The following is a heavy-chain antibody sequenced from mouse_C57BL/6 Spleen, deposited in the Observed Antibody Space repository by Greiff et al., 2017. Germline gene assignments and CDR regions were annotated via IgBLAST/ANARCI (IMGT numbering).Heavy chain of an antibody. CDR1: GYSITSGYY. Sequence: EVKLMESGPGLVKPSQSLSLSCSVTGYSITSGYYWNWIRQPPGNKLEWMCYISYDGSNNYNPSLKNRISITRDTSKNQFFLKLNSVTTEETAAYYCAGGNYGSGWCFDVWGTGTTVTVSS. CDR2: ISYDGSN. D-gene: IGHD1-1*01. V-gene: IGHV3-6*01. J-gene: IGHJ1*03. CDR3: AGGNYGSGWCFDV.